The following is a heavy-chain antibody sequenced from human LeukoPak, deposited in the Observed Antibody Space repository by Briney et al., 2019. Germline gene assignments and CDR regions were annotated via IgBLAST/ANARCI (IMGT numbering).Heavy chain of an antibody. CDR3: ARGGNLYGGELSFDY. J-gene: IGHJ4*02. CDR1: GGSISSYY. V-gene: IGHV4-59*08. CDR2: IYYSGST. Sequence: KPSETLSLTCTVSGGSISSYYWSWIRQPPGKGLEWIGYIYYSGSTNYNPSLKSRVTISVDTSKNQFSLKLSSVTAADTAVYYCARGGNLYGGELSFDYWGQGTLVTVSS. D-gene: IGHD4-23*01.